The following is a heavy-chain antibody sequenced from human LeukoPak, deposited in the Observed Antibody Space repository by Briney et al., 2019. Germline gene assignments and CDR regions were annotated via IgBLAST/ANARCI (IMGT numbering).Heavy chain of an antibody. V-gene: IGHV4-30-4*01. CDR3: ARDHYDTTVYYYYGMDV. D-gene: IGHD3-9*01. CDR2: IYYSGST. CDR1: GGSISSGDYY. Sequence: SETLSLTCTVSGGSISSGDYYWSWIRQPPGKGLEWIGYIYYSGSTYYNPSLKSRVTISVDTSKNQFSLKLSPVTAADTAVYYCARDHYDTTVYYYYGMDVWGQGTTVTVSS. J-gene: IGHJ6*02.